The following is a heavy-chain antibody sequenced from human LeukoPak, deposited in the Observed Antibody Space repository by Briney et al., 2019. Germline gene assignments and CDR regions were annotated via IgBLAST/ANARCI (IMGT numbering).Heavy chain of an antibody. J-gene: IGHJ5*02. CDR2: IYTSGST. Sequence: SETLSLTCTVSGVSISSYYWSWIRQPAGKGLEWIGRIYTSGSTNYNPSLKSRVTMSVDTSKNQFSLKLSSVTAADTAVYYCARPRGYSYARKENWFDPWGQGTLVTVSS. CDR1: GVSISSYY. D-gene: IGHD5-18*01. CDR3: ARPRGYSYARKENWFDP. V-gene: IGHV4-4*07.